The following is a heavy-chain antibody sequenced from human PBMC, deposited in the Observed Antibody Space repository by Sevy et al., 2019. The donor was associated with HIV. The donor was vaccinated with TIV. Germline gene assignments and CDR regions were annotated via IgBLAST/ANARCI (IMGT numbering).Heavy chain of an antibody. CDR3: ARVDEQRWLRLYYFDY. V-gene: IGHV3-30*04. CDR2: ISYDGSNK. J-gene: IGHJ4*02. Sequence: GGSLRLSCAASGFTFSNYAMHWVRQAPGKGQEWVAVISYDGSNKYYADSVKGRFTISRDNSKNTLYLQMNSLRAEDTAVYYCARVDEQRWLRLYYFDYWGQGTLVTVSS. D-gene: IGHD5-12*01. CDR1: GFTFSNYA.